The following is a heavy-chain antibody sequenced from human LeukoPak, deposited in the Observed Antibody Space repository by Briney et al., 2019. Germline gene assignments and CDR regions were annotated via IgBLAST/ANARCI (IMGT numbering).Heavy chain of an antibody. Sequence: ASVKVSCKASGGTFSSYAISWVRQAPGQGLEWMGRIIPIFGTANYAQKFQGRVTITTDESTSTAYMELSSLRSEDTAVYYCAKEMNWNYVGYYYYYMDVWGKGTTATVSS. J-gene: IGHJ6*03. CDR2: IIPIFGTA. D-gene: IGHD1-7*01. CDR1: GGTFSSYA. CDR3: AKEMNWNYVGYYYYYMDV. V-gene: IGHV1-69*05.